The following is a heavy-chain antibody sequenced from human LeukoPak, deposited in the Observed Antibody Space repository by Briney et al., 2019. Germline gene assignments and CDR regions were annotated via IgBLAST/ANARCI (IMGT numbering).Heavy chain of an antibody. CDR2: ISRGDRT. D-gene: IGHD3-9*01. CDR1: GFTFSSYA. V-gene: IGHV3-23*01. Sequence: QPGGSLRLSCAASGFTFSSYAMNWVRQAPGKGLEWFAGISRGDRTFHAESVRGRFTITRDKSKDTLYLQTSRLRAEDTAVYYCAKDATASPYFHWFDNWGQGTQVIVSS. CDR3: AKDATASPYFHWFDN. J-gene: IGHJ4*02.